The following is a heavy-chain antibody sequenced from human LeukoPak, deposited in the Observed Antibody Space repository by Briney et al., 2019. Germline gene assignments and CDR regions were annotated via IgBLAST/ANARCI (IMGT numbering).Heavy chain of an antibody. CDR3: ARSNIGGYYYYMDV. V-gene: IGHV4-31*03. CDR2: IYYSGST. J-gene: IGHJ6*03. Sequence: SETLSLTCTVSGGSISSGGYYWSWIRQHPGKGLEWIGYIYYSGSTYYNPSLKSRVTISVDTSKNQFSLKLSSVTAADTAVYYCARSNIGGYYYYMDVWGKGTTVTVSS. D-gene: IGHD2/OR15-2a*01. CDR1: GGSISSGGYY.